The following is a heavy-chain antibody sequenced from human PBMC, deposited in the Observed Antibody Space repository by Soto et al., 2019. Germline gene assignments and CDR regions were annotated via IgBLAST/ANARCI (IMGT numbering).Heavy chain of an antibody. CDR1: GFIFSSYG. J-gene: IGHJ4*02. Sequence: QVQLVESGGGVVQPGGSLXLSXATSGFIFSSYGMHWVRQAPGKGLEWVAVISYDGGDKYYADSVKGRFTXSRDXSKDXXXXXXXXXXXXXXXVXXCVXXPAVXLXGXFAYXXQGXXVTV. CDR3: VXXPAVXLXGXFAY. V-gene: IGHV3-30*03. CDR2: ISYDGGDK.